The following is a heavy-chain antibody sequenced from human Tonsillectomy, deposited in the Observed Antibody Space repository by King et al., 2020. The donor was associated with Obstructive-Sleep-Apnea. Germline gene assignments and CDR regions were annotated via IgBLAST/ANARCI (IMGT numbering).Heavy chain of an antibody. CDR3: ASGRWSAAAVYYFDY. V-gene: IGHV4-4*02. J-gene: IGHJ4*02. CDR2: IYHSGST. CDR1: GGSISSSNW. D-gene: IGHD6-13*01. Sequence: VQLQESGPGLVKPSGTLALTCAVSGGSISSSNWWSWVRQPPGKGLEWIGEIYHSGSTNYNPSLKSRVTISVDKSKNQFSLKLSSVTAADTAVYYCASGRWSAAAVYYFDYWGQGTLVTVSS.